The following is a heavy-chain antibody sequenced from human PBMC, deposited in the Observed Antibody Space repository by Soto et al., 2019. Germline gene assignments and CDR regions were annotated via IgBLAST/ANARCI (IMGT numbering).Heavy chain of an antibody. CDR2: TSYDGSSK. D-gene: IGHD6-19*01. Sequence: VGSLRLSCAASGLTFSSYGMHWVRQAPGKGLEWVAMTSYDGSSKYYGDSVKGRFTISRDNSKNTLYLQMNSLRAEDTAVYYCAKDDLEWLVRGLGVWGQGTTVTVSS. J-gene: IGHJ6*02. CDR1: GLTFSSYG. V-gene: IGHV3-30*18. CDR3: AKDDLEWLVRGLGV.